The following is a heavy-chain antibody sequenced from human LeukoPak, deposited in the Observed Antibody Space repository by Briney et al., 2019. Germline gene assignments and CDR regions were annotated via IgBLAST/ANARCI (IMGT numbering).Heavy chain of an antibody. V-gene: IGHV4-61*02. CDR1: GGSISSGSYY. J-gene: IGHJ6*03. CDR3: ARDVRGKVSSGWYPSGTDYYYYMDV. D-gene: IGHD6-19*01. CDR2: IYTSGST. Sequence: PSETLSLTCTVSGGSISSGSYYWSWIRQPAGKGLEWIGRIYTSGSTNYNPSLKSRVIMSVDTSKNQFSLKLSSVTAADTAVYYCARDVRGKVSSGWYPSGTDYYYYMDVWGKGTTVTVSS.